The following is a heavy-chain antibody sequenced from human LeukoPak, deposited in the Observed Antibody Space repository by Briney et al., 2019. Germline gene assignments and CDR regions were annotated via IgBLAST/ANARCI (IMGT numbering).Heavy chain of an antibody. D-gene: IGHD6-19*01. V-gene: IGHV4-59*01. Sequence: SETLSLTCTVSGGSISSYYWSWIRQPPGKGLEWIGYIYYSGSTNYNPSLKSRVTISVDTSKNQFSLKLSSVTAADTAVYYCAREVSGWGIFDYWGRGTLVTVSS. J-gene: IGHJ4*02. CDR2: IYYSGST. CDR3: AREVSGWGIFDY. CDR1: GGSISSYY.